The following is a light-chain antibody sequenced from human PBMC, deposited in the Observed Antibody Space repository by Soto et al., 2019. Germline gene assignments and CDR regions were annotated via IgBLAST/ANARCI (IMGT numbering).Light chain of an antibody. V-gene: IGKV3-11*01. CDR1: QSISSY. CDR2: DAS. CDR3: QQRSNWPHT. J-gene: IGKJ2*01. Sequence: EIVLTQSPATLSLSPGERATLSCRVSQSISSYLAWYQQKPGQAPRLLIYDASKRATGIPARFSGSGSGTDFTLTIISLEPEDSAVYYCQQRSNWPHTFGQGTKLEIK.